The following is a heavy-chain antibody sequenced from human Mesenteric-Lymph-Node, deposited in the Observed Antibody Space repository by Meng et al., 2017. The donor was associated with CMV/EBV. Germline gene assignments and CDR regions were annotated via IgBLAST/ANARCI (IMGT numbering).Heavy chain of an antibody. J-gene: IGHJ4*02. D-gene: IGHD6-13*01. CDR2: INPSDSYT. CDR1: GFSFSSYW. Sequence: KGSGFSFSSYWISWVRQMPGKGLEWMGSINPSDSYTNYSPSFQGHVTISTDKTIATAYLQWSSLRASDTAIYYCARLIAAVGYYFDYWGQGALVTVSS. V-gene: IGHV5-10-1*01. CDR3: ARLIAAVGYYFDY.